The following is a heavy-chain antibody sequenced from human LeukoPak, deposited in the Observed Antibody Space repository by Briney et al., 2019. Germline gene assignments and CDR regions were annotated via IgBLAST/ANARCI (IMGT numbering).Heavy chain of an antibody. D-gene: IGHD3-3*01. CDR1: GFTFSSYW. CDR3: ARGSFRSSDFWSGYYLADY. J-gene: IGHJ4*02. Sequence: PGGSLRLSCAASGFTFSSYWMSWVRQAPGKGLEWVANIKQDGSEKYYVDSVKGRFTISRDNAKNSLYLQMNSLRAEDTAVYYCARGSFRSSDFWSGYYLADYWGQGTLVTVSS. V-gene: IGHV3-7*01. CDR2: IKQDGSEK.